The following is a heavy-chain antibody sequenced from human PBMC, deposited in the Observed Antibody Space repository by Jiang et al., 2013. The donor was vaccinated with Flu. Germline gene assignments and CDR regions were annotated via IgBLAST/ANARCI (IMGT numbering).Heavy chain of an antibody. D-gene: IGHD6-19*01. CDR2: VSYSGST. Sequence: GSGLVKPSETLSLTCSVSGGSISSGTYYWGWIRQPPGKGLEWLGYVSYSGSTYYNPSLESRVTISADTSKNQFSLRLSSVTAADTAVYSCARIGGFAVTGTDNWFDPGGQGTLVTVSS. V-gene: IGHV4-39*01. CDR3: ARIGGFAVTGTDNWFDP. CDR1: GGSISSGTYY. J-gene: IGHJ5*02.